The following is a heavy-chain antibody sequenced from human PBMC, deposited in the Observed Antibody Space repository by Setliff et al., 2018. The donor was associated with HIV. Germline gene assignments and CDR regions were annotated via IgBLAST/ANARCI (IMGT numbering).Heavy chain of an antibody. D-gene: IGHD1-26*01. J-gene: IGHJ3*02. CDR2: IYHSGTT. CDR1: GGSISNYYW. Sequence: SETLSLTCIVSGGSISNYYWWTWVRQPPGKGLEWIGEIYHSGTTDYKPSLKSRVTMSLDQAKKQLFLRLSYVTAADTAVYYCARGRQIGIEGAGAFDIWGPGTVVTVSS. V-gene: IGHV4-4*02. CDR3: ARGRQIGIEGAGAFDI.